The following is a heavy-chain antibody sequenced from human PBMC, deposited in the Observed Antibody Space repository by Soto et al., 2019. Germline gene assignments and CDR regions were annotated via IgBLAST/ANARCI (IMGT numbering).Heavy chain of an antibody. V-gene: IGHV4-4*02. Sequence: PSETLSLTCGFSGGTVASSHWWSWVRQSPGRGLEWIGNVYHTGDTNFNPSLQSRVTFSVDKSNNQSSLRLTSVTAADTAVYFCAREIVTAGGNNYFDPWGPGTMVTVSS. CDR2: VYHTGDT. D-gene: IGHD2-21*02. CDR1: GGTVASSHW. CDR3: AREIVTAGGNNYFDP. J-gene: IGHJ5*02.